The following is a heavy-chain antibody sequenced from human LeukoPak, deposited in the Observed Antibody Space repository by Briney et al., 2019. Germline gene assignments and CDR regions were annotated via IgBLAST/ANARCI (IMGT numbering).Heavy chain of an antibody. Sequence: ASVKVSCKASGGTFSSYAISWVRQAPGQGLEWMGGINPNSGGTNYAQKFQGRVTMTRDTSISTAYMELSRLRSDDTAVYYCARVHRVGAYHILGAFDIWGQGTMVTVSS. D-gene: IGHD3-9*01. J-gene: IGHJ3*02. CDR2: INPNSGGT. CDR3: ARVHRVGAYHILGAFDI. CDR1: GGTFSSYA. V-gene: IGHV1-2*02.